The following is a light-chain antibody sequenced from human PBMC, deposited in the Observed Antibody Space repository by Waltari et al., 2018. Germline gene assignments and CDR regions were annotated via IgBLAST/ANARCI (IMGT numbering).Light chain of an antibody. V-gene: IGLV3-21*01. CDR3: QVWDSSSDHHL. Sequence: SYDVTQPRSVSVSPGQTARITCGGDNIESKNVHWYQQKPAQAPVLVIYYDSDRPSGILERVSGTNSGNTATLSISGVDAGDEADYYCQVWDSSSDHHLFGGGTRLTVL. CDR1: NIESKN. CDR2: YDS. J-gene: IGLJ2*01.